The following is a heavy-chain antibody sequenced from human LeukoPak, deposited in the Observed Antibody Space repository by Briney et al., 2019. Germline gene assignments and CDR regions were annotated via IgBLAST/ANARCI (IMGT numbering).Heavy chain of an antibody. V-gene: IGHV1-18*01. D-gene: IGHD3-10*01. Sequence: GASVKVSCKASGYTFTSYGISWVRQAPGQGLEWMGWISAYNGNTNYAQKLQGRVTMTTDTSTSTAYMELRSLRSDDTAVYYCARERRYYGSGSYYLIDYWGQGTLVTVSS. CDR1: GYTFTSYG. CDR2: ISAYNGNT. CDR3: ARERRYYGSGSYYLIDY. J-gene: IGHJ4*02.